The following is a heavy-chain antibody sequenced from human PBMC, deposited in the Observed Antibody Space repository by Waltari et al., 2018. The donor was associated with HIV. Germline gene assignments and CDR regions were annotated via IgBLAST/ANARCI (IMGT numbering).Heavy chain of an antibody. CDR2: ISGSGGST. CDR3: AKDDSTGSSGYYPFHY. V-gene: IGHV3-23*04. Sequence: EVQLVESGGGLVQPGGSLRLSRAAAGITFTNSALHAVRQAPGKGLEWVSAISGSGGSTYYADSVKGRFTISRDNSKNTLYLQMNSLRAEDTALYYCAKDDSTGSSGYYPFHYWGQGTLITVSS. D-gene: IGHD3-22*01. CDR1: GITFTNSA. J-gene: IGHJ4*02.